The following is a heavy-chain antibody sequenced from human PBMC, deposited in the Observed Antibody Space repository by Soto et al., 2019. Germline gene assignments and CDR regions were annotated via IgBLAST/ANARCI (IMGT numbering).Heavy chain of an antibody. CDR2: TYYRSKWYN. D-gene: IGHD6-13*01. CDR1: GYGVSSNSAA. Sequence: SQTLSLTCAISGYGVSSNSAAWNWIRQPPSRGLEWLGRTYYRSKWYNDYAVSVKSRITINPDTSKNQLSLQFDSVSPEDTAMYYRGREEAAAGRWRGMDVWGEGTKVTVSS. CDR3: GREEAAAGRWRGMDV. J-gene: IGHJ6*04. V-gene: IGHV6-1*01.